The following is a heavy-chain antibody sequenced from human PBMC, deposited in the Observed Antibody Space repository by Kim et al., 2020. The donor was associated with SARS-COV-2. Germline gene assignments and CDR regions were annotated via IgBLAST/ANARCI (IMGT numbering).Heavy chain of an antibody. J-gene: IGHJ4*02. V-gene: IGHV3-30-3*01. D-gene: IGHD2-2*01. CDR1: GFTFNKYA. CDR2: ISYDGSNK. Sequence: GGSLRLSCAASGFTFNKYAMTWVRQAPGKGLEWVTFISYDGSNKDYAASVKGRFTISRDNSKNTLYLQMNSLTTEDTAVYYCACNAGGHQADSFDYWGQGTLVTVSS. CDR3: ACNAGGHQADSFDY.